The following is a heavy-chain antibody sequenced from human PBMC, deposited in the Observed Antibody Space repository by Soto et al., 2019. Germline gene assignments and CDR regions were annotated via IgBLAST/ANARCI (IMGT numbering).Heavy chain of an antibody. Sequence: SETLSLTCAVSGGSISSGGYSWSWIRQPPGKGLEWIGYIYHSGSTYYNPSLKSRVTISVDRSKNQFSLKLSSVTAADTAVYYCACIAAAGSVDYWGQGTLVTVSS. CDR2: IYHSGST. CDR3: ACIAAAGSVDY. J-gene: IGHJ4*02. D-gene: IGHD6-13*01. CDR1: GGSISSGGYS. V-gene: IGHV4-30-2*01.